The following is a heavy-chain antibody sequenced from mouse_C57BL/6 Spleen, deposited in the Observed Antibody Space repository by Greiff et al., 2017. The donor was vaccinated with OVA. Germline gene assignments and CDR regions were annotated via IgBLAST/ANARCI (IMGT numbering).Heavy chain of an antibody. CDR1: GFTFSSYA. CDR3: ARGEVPFDY. CDR2: ISDGGSYT. Sequence: EVQGVESGGGLVKPGGSLKLSCAASGFTFSSYAMSWVRQTPEKRLEWVATISDGGSYTYYPDNVKGRFTISRDNAKNNLYLQMSHLKSEDTAMYYCARGEVPFDYWGQGTTLTVSS. J-gene: IGHJ2*01. V-gene: IGHV5-4*01.